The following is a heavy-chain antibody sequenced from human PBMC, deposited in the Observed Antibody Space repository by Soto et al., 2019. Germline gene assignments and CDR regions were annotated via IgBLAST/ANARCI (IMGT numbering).Heavy chain of an antibody. CDR1: GFTFSSYW. Sequence: EVQLVESGGGLVQPGGSLRLSCAASGFTFSSYWMHWVRQAPGKGLVWVSRINSDGSSTSYADSVKGRFTISRDNAKNTLYLQMNGLRADATAVYYSARGGSLNWYFDRWGRGTLVTVSS. D-gene: IGHD1-26*01. CDR2: INSDGSST. V-gene: IGHV3-74*01. CDR3: ARGGSLNWYFDR. J-gene: IGHJ2*01.